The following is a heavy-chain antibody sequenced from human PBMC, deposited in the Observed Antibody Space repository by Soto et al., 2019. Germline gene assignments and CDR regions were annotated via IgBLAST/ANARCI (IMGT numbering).Heavy chain of an antibody. Sequence: EVQLVESVGVVVQPGGSLRLSCAASGFTFDDYTMHWVRQAPGKGLEWVSLISWDGGSTYYADSVKGRFTISSDNTKNSLYLQMNSLRTEDTALSYCAKAKYSRRDDFWSGNYGMDVWGQGTTVTVSS. CDR2: ISWDGGST. D-gene: IGHD3-3*01. J-gene: IGHJ6*02. CDR3: AKAKYSRRDDFWSGNYGMDV. CDR1: GFTFDDYT. V-gene: IGHV3-43*01.